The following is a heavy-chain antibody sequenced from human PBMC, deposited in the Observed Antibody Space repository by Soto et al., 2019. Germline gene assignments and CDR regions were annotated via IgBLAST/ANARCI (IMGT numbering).Heavy chain of an antibody. CDR3: ARGSLRVAATPYNWFDP. V-gene: IGHV4-31*03. CDR2: IYYSGST. J-gene: IGHJ5*02. D-gene: IGHD2-15*01. Sequence: PSETLSLTCTVSGGSISSGGYYWSWIRQHPGKGLEWIGYIYYSGSTYYNPSLKSRVTISVDTSKNQFSLKLSSVTAADTAVYYCARGSLRVAATPYNWFDPWGQGTMVTVYS. CDR1: GGSISSGGYY.